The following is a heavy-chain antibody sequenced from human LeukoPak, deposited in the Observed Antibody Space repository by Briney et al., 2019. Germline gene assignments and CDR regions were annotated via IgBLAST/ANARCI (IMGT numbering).Heavy chain of an antibody. V-gene: IGHV3-74*01. J-gene: IGHJ6*03. CDR3: ASEGGYYYYYYMDV. CDR1: GFSFSSKW. Sequence: GGSLRLSCAASGFSFSSKWMHWVRQAPGKGLMWVSRINRDGSTTRYADSVKGRFTISRDNAQNTLYLQMSSLRGEDTGVYYCASEGGYYYYYYMDVWGEGTTVTVSS. CDR2: INRDGSTT.